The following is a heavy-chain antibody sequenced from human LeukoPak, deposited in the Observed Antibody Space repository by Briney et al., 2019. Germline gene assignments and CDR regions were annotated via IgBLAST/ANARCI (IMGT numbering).Heavy chain of an antibody. Sequence: GGSLRLSCAASGFTFTNYAMSWVRQAPGRGLEWVSNISPGGSTNYADSVKGRFTISRDNYKNTMYLQMNSLRAEDTAVYYCAKRSGSGGPFVYWGQGILVTVSS. CDR1: GFTFTNYA. V-gene: IGHV3-23*01. D-gene: IGHD3-10*01. J-gene: IGHJ4*02. CDR3: AKRSGSGGPFVY. CDR2: ISPGGST.